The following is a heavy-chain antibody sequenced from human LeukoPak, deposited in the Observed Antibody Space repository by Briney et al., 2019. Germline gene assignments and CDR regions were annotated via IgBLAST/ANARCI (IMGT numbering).Heavy chain of an antibody. CDR2: ISSSGSTI. D-gene: IGHD6-13*01. J-gene: IGHJ5*02. V-gene: IGHV3-48*03. CDR1: GFTFSSYE. Sequence: PGGSLRLSCAASGFTFSSYEMNWVRQAPGKGLEWVSYISSSGSTIYYADSVKGRFTISRDNAKNSLYLQMNNLRAEDTAVYYCARGVAAAGTGNWFDPWGQGTLVTVYS. CDR3: ARGVAAAGTGNWFDP.